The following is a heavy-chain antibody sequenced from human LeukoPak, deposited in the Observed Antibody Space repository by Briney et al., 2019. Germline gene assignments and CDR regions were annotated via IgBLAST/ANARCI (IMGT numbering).Heavy chain of an antibody. CDR3: ASIAVAGRRNFDY. CDR1: GGTFSSYT. J-gene: IGHJ4*02. V-gene: IGHV1-69*02. CDR2: IIPILGIA. Sequence: ASVKVSCKASGGTFSSYTISWVRQAPGQGLEWMGRIIPILGIANYAQKFLGRVTITADKSTSTAYMELRSLRSEDTAVYYCASIAVAGRRNFDYWGQGTLVTVSS. D-gene: IGHD6-19*01.